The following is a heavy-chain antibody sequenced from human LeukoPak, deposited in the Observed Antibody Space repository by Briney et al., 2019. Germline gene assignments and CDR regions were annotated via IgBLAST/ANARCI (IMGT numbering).Heavy chain of an antibody. V-gene: IGHV4-38-2*01. CDR3: ARLYGGNVESYYFDS. Sequence: GSLRLSCAASGFTFSTDWMNWVRQPPGKGLEWIGTVFYNGATQYSPSLRSRVTISVDTSKNQFSLNLRSVTAADTALYYCARLYGGNVESYYFDSWGQGTLVTVSS. D-gene: IGHD4-23*01. CDR1: GFTFSTDWM. CDR2: VFYNGAT. J-gene: IGHJ4*02.